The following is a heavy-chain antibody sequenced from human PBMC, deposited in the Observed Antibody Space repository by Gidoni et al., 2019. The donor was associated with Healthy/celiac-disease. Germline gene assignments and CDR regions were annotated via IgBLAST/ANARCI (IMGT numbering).Heavy chain of an antibody. V-gene: IGHV4-59*01. J-gene: IGHJ4*02. Sequence: QVQLQESGPGLVKPSETLSLTCTVSGGSISSYYWSWIRQPPGKGLEWIGYIYYSGSTNYNPSLKSRVTISVDTSKNQFSLKLSSVTAADTAVYYCAMGSRWLQLRGGGFDYWGQGTLVTVSS. D-gene: IGHD5-12*01. CDR1: GGSISSYY. CDR3: AMGSRWLQLRGGGFDY. CDR2: IYYSGST.